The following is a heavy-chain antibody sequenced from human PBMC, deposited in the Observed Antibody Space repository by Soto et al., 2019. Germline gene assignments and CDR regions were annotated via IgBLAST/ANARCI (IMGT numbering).Heavy chain of an antibody. CDR3: AREGSPADY. V-gene: IGHV1-18*01. J-gene: IGHJ4*02. CDR2: ISAYNGNT. D-gene: IGHD3-10*01. Sequence: QVQLVQSGAEVKKPGASVKVSCKAYGYTFTNYGISCVRQATGQGRERMGWISAYNGNTNYTQKLQGRVTMTTDTSTSPAYIELRSLRSDATAVYYCAREGSPADYWGQGTLVTVSS. CDR1: GYTFTNYG.